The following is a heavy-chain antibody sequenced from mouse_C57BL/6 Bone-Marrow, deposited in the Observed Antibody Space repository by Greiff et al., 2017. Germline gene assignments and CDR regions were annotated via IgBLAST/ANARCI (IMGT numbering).Heavy chain of an antibody. CDR3: TLYCGNSYAMDY. J-gene: IGHJ4*01. Sequence: EVQLQQSGAELVRPGASVKLSCTASGFNIKDDYMHWVKQRPEQGLEWIGWIDPENGDTEYASKFQGKATITADTSSNTAYLQLSSLTSEATAVYYCTLYCGNSYAMDYWGQGASVTVSS. CDR1: GFNIKDDY. V-gene: IGHV14-4*01. CDR2: IDPENGDT. D-gene: IGHD2-1*01.